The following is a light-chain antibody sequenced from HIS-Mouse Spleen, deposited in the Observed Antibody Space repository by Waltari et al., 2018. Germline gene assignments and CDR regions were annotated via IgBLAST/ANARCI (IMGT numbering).Light chain of an antibody. J-gene: IGLJ3*02. Sequence: QTVVTQEPSFSVSPGGTVTLTCGLSSGSVSTSYYPSWYQQTPGQPPRTLIYSTNTRSSGVPDRFSGSILGNKAALTITGAQADDESDYYCVLYMGSGISWVFGGGTKLTVL. CDR1: SGSVSTSYY. CDR2: STN. CDR3: VLYMGSGISWV. V-gene: IGLV8-61*01.